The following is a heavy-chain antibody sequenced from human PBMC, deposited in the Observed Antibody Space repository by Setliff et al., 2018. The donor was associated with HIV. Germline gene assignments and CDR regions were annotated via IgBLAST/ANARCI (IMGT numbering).Heavy chain of an antibody. D-gene: IGHD1-7*01. CDR1: SYSISGGYY. J-gene: IGHJ3*02. CDR2: IYHSGSA. V-gene: IGHV4-38-2*01. CDR3: ARHGGITGTTDAFDI. Sequence: KSSETLSLTCGVSSYSISGGYYWGWIRQPPGKGLEWIGSIYHSGSAYYNPSLKSRVTISVDTSKNQSSLKMSSLTAADTAVYYCARHGGITGTTDAFDIWGQGTMVTVSS.